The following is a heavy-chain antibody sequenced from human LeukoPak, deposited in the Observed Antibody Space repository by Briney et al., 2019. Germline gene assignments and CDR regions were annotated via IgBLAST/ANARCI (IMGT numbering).Heavy chain of an antibody. Sequence: HPGGSLRLSCAASGFTFSSYAMSWVRQAPGKGLEWVANIKQDGSEKYYVDSVKGRFTISRDNAKNSLYLQMNSLRAEDTAVYYCASGGYSFFYWGQGTLVTVSS. CDR1: GFTFSSYA. J-gene: IGHJ4*02. V-gene: IGHV3-7*03. CDR2: IKQDGSEK. D-gene: IGHD5-18*01. CDR3: ASGGYSFFY.